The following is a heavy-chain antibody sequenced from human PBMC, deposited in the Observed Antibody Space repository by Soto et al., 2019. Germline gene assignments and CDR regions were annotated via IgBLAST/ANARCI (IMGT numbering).Heavy chain of an antibody. V-gene: IGHV3-74*01. D-gene: IGHD3-22*01. J-gene: IGHJ4*02. CDR1: GFTLSSYW. CDR3: ARDLANYDRYYFDY. Sequence: EVQLVESGGGLVQPGGSLRLSCAASGFTLSSYWMHWVRQVPGKGLMWVSRINSDGIRTNYADSVKGRFTISRDNAKNTLYLQMHSLRAEDTAVYYCARDLANYDRYYFDYWGQGTLVTVSS. CDR2: INSDGIRT.